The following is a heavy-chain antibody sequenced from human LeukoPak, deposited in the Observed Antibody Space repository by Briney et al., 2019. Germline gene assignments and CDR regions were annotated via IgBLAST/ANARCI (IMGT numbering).Heavy chain of an antibody. V-gene: IGHV3-48*03. CDR2: ISSSGSTI. CDR1: GFTFSSYE. D-gene: IGHD6-19*01. Sequence: PGGSLRLSCAASGFTFSSYEMNWVRQAPGKGLEWVSYISSSGSTIYYADSVKGRFTISRDNAKKSLYLQMNSLRAEDTAVYYCARDSDGVAGTTSYFQHWGQGTLVTVSS. CDR3: ARDSDGVAGTTSYFQH. J-gene: IGHJ1*01.